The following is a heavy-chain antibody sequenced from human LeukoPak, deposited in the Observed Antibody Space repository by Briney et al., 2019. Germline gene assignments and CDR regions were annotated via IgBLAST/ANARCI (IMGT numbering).Heavy chain of an antibody. D-gene: IGHD2-2*01. CDR3: ARVRQLPDY. J-gene: IGHJ4*02. CDR1: GYTFSGYY. Sequence: ASVRVSCKASGYTFSGYYIHWVRQAPGQGLEWMGWINPNSGGTNYAQKFQGRVTMTRDTSISTAYMELSRLRSDDTAVYYCARVRQLPDYWGQGTLVTVSS. V-gene: IGHV1-2*02. CDR2: INPNSGGT.